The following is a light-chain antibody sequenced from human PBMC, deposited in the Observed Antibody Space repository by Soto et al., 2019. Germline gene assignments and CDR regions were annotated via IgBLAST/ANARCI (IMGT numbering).Light chain of an antibody. CDR3: QRYNNWPLT. Sequence: EIVMTQSPATLSVSPGDRATLSCRASQSVRSNLAWYQQKPGQAPRLLIYGVSTRATGLPARFSGSGSGTEFTLTISSLQSEDSAIYYCQRYNNWPLTFGGGTKVESK. J-gene: IGKJ4*01. CDR2: GVS. CDR1: QSVRSN. V-gene: IGKV3-15*01.